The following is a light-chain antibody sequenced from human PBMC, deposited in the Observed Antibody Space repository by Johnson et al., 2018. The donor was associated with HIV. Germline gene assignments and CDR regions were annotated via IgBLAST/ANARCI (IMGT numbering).Light chain of an antibody. CDR3: GTWDSSLNSYV. CDR2: ENN. Sequence: QSVLTQPPSVSAAPGQKVTISCSGSNSDIGENYVSWYQQVTGTAPKLLIYENNRRPSGTPDRFSGSKSGTSATLGITGLQTGDEADYYCGTWDSSLNSYVFGTGTKITVL. J-gene: IGLJ1*01. CDR1: NSDIGENY. V-gene: IGLV1-51*02.